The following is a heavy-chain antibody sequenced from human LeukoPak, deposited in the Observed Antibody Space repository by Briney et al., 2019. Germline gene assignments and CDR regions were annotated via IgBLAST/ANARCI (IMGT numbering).Heavy chain of an antibody. CDR1: GGSISSYY. J-gene: IGHJ3*02. Sequence: SETLSLTCTVSGGSISSYYWSWIRQPPGKGLEWIGYIYYSGSTNYNPSLKSRVTISVDTSKNQFSLKLSSVTAADTAVYYCASNSGFNEGAFDIWGQGTVVTVSS. V-gene: IGHV4-59*08. CDR3: ASNSGFNEGAFDI. CDR2: IYYSGST. D-gene: IGHD6-19*01.